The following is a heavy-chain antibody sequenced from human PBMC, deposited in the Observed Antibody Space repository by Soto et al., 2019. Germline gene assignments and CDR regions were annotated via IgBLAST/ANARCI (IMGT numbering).Heavy chain of an antibody. CDR3: ARHVNPWAQGAFDI. D-gene: IGHD7-27*01. J-gene: IGHJ3*02. Sequence: SETLSLTCTVSGCSIISYYWSWIRQPPGKGLEWIGYIYYSGSTNYNPSLKSRVTISVDTSKNQFSLKLSSVTAADTAVYYCARHVNPWAQGAFDIWGQGTMVTVSS. V-gene: IGHV4-59*08. CDR1: GCSIISYY. CDR2: IYYSGST.